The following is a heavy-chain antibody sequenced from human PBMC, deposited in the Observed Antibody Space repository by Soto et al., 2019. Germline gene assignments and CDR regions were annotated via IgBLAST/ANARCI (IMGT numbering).Heavy chain of an antibody. V-gene: IGHV3-64*02. D-gene: IGHD2-15*01. J-gene: IGHJ6*02. Sequence: EVQLVESGEGLVQPGGSLRLSCAASGFTFSSYAMHWVRQAPGKGLEYVSTISSNGGSTHYADSVKGRFTISRDNSKNTLYLQMGSLRTEDMAVYYCARGRDSRKKSGMDVWGQETAVTVSS. CDR3: ARGRDSRKKSGMDV. CDR2: ISSNGGST. CDR1: GFTFSSYA.